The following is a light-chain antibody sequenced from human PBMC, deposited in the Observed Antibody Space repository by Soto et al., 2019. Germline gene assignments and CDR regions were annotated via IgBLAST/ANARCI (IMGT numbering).Light chain of an antibody. Sequence: EIVLTQSPATLSLSPGERATLSCRASQSVSGYLAWYQQKPGQAPRLLIYDASNRAIGIPARFCGSGSGTDFTLTISSLEPEDFAVYYCQQRSNWPPPRITFGPGTKVDIK. J-gene: IGKJ3*01. CDR1: QSVSGY. CDR3: QQRSNWPPPRIT. CDR2: DAS. V-gene: IGKV3-11*01.